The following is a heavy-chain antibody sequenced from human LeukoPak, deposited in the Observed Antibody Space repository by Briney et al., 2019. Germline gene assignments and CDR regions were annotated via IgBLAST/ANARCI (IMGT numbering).Heavy chain of an antibody. CDR1: GFTFSSYS. D-gene: IGHD3-9*01. CDR2: ISSSSSYI. Sequence: GGSLRLSCAASGFTFSSYSMNWVRQAPGKGLEWVSSISSSSSYIYYADSVKGRFTISRDNAKNSLYLQMNSLRAEDTAVYYCAREGSSYYDILTGYWEFYYYYMDVWGKGTTVTISS. J-gene: IGHJ6*03. CDR3: AREGSSYYDILTGYWEFYYYYMDV. V-gene: IGHV3-21*01.